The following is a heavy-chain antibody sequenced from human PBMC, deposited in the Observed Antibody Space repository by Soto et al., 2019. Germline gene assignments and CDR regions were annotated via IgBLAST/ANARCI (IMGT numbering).Heavy chain of an antibody. V-gene: IGHV4-59*08. CDR2: IYYSGST. J-gene: IGHJ4*02. Sequence: SETLSLTCTVSGGSISSYYWSWIRQPPGKGLEWIGYIYYSGSTNYNPSLKSRVTISVDTSKNQFSLKLRSETAADTAVYYCARHSPDFDWLSQFDYWGQGTLVTVSS. CDR3: ARHSPDFDWLSQFDY. D-gene: IGHD3-9*01. CDR1: GGSISSYY.